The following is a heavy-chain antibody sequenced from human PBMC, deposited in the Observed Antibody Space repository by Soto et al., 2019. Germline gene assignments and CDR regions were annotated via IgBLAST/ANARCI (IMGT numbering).Heavy chain of an antibody. CDR1: GGSISNYY. Sequence: QVQLQESGPGLVKPSETLSLTCTVSGGSISNYYWSWIRQPPGKGLEWIGYIYYSGSTNYNPSLQSRVNISVDTSKNQFSLKLSSVTAADTAVYYCARETEYYFDYWGQGTLVTVSS. D-gene: IGHD1-1*01. J-gene: IGHJ4*02. CDR3: ARETEYYFDY. CDR2: IYYSGST. V-gene: IGHV4-59*01.